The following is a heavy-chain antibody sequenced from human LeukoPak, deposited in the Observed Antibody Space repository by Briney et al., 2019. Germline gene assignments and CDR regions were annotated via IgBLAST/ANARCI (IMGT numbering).Heavy chain of an antibody. J-gene: IGHJ5*02. Sequence: PGRSLRLSCTTSAFIFQTYGLYWVRRAPGKGLEWVAAIWYDGTNKNYADSVKGRFVLSRDKSNNTLYLQMNSLRGEDTAVYYCAKDQIRGGLFDPWGQGTLVTVTS. CDR1: AFIFQTYG. V-gene: IGHV3-33*03. CDR3: AKDQIRGGLFDP. CDR2: IWYDGTNK.